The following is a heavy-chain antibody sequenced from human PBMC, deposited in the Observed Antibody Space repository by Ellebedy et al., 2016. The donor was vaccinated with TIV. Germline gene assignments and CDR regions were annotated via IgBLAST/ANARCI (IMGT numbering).Heavy chain of an antibody. CDR3: ASRSGQYYYDSSGYYPESYYGMDV. Sequence: AASVKVSCKASGYTFTNYGISWVRQAPGQRLEWMGWINAGNGNTKYSQKFQGRVTITRDTSASTAYMELSSLRSEDTAVYYCASRSGQYYYDSSGYYPESYYGMDVWGQGTTVTVSS. D-gene: IGHD3-22*01. J-gene: IGHJ6*02. CDR2: INAGNGNT. CDR1: GYTFTNYG. V-gene: IGHV1-3*01.